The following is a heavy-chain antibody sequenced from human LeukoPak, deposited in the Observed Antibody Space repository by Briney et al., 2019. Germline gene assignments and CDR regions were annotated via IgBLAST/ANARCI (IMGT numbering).Heavy chain of an antibody. CDR1: GFTFSSYE. Sequence: GGSLRLSCAASGFTFSSYEMNWVRQAPGKGLEWVSYISSSGSTIYYADSVKGRFTISRDNAKNSLYLQMNSLRAEDTAVYYCAREEADSGYDLLKPYYFDYWGQGTLVTVSS. J-gene: IGHJ4*02. D-gene: IGHD5-12*01. V-gene: IGHV3-48*03. CDR3: AREEADSGYDLLKPYYFDY. CDR2: ISSSGSTI.